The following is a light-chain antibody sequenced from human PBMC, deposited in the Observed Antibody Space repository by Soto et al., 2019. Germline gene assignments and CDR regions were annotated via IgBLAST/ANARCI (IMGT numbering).Light chain of an antibody. CDR1: SSNIGADYG. CDR3: QSYDNSLSGLYV. Sequence: QPVLTQPPSVSGAPGQRVTISCTGSSSNIGADYGVHWYQQLPGTAPKLLIYDNTERPSGVPDRFSGSKSGTSASLAITGLRAEDEADYFCQSYDNSLSGLYVFGTGTKLTVL. CDR2: DNT. J-gene: IGLJ1*01. V-gene: IGLV1-40*01.